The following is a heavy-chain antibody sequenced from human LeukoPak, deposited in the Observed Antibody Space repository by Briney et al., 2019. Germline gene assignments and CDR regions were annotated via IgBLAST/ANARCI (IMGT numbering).Heavy chain of an antibody. V-gene: IGHV3-7*03. CDR1: GFTFSSYA. J-gene: IGHJ4*02. D-gene: IGHD5-18*01. CDR2: IKQDGSEK. Sequence: GGSLRLSCAASGFTFSSYAMHWVRQAPGKGLEWVANIKQDGSEKYYVDSVKGRFTISRDNAKNSLYLQMNSLRAEDTAVYYCAREWPGYSYGDYWGQGTLVTVSS. CDR3: AREWPGYSYGDY.